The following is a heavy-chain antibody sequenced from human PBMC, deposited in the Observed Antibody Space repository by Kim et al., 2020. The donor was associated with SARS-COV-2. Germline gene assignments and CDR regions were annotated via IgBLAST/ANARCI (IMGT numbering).Heavy chain of an antibody. CDR1: GFTFSDYY. D-gene: IGHD1-26*01. J-gene: IGHJ2*01. Sequence: GGSLRLSCAASGFTFSDYYMSWIRQAPGKGLEWVSYISSSSSYTNYADSVKGRFTISRDNAKNSLYLQMNSLRAEDTAVYYCARQNGGVVGATTGYWYFDLWGRGTLVTVSS. V-gene: IGHV3-11*03. CDR2: ISSSSSYT. CDR3: ARQNGGVVGATTGYWYFDL.